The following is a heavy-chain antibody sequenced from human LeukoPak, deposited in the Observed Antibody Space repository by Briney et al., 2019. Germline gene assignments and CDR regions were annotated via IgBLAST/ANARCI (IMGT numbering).Heavy chain of an antibody. CDR1: GYTFTSYG. Sequence: ASVKVSCKASGYTFTSYGISWVRQAPGQGLEWTGWISAYNGNTNYAQKLQGRVTMTTDTSTSTAYMELRSLRSDDTAVYYCARAEIYCSGGSCYPVGADYWGQGTLVTVSS. D-gene: IGHD2-15*01. CDR3: ARAEIYCSGGSCYPVGADY. J-gene: IGHJ4*02. CDR2: ISAYNGNT. V-gene: IGHV1-18*04.